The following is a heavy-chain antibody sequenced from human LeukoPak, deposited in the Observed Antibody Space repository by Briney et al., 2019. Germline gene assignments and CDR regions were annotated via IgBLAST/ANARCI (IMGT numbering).Heavy chain of an antibody. J-gene: IGHJ5*02. V-gene: IGHV4-39*01. CDR1: GGSISSSSYY. D-gene: IGHD3-3*01. CDR2: IYYSGST. CDR3: ATSEWSNNWFDP. Sequence: SETLSLTCTVSGGSISSSSYYWGWIRQPPGKGLEWIGSIYYSGSTYYNPSLKSRVTISVDTSKNQFSLKLSSVTAADTAVYYCATSEWSNNWFDPWGQGTLVTVSS.